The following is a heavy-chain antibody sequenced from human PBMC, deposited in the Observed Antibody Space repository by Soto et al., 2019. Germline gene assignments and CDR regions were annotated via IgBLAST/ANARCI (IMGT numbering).Heavy chain of an antibody. V-gene: IGHV3-33*01. Sequence: QAQLVESGGGVVQPGRSLRLSCAASGFTFSSYGMHWVRQAPGKGLEWVADIWYDGSNKYYADSVKGRFTISRDNSKNTLYLQMNSLRAEDTAVYYCASNLDIAVVPAAPVVDYWGQGTLVTVSS. CDR1: GFTFSSYG. CDR3: ASNLDIAVVPAAPVVDY. CDR2: IWYDGSNK. D-gene: IGHD2-2*01. J-gene: IGHJ4*02.